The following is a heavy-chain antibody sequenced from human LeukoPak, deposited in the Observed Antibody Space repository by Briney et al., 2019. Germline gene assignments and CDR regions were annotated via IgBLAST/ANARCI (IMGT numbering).Heavy chain of an antibody. CDR3: ARSGGWYDGFWFDP. CDR1: GGSVSNKY. J-gene: IGHJ5*02. CDR2: IYYSGST. D-gene: IGHD6-19*01. V-gene: IGHV4-59*02. Sequence: SETLSLTCTVSGGSVSNKYWSWIRQPPGKGLEWIGYIYYSGSTNYNPSLKSRVTISVDTSKNQFSLKLSSVTAADTAVYYCARSGGWYDGFWFDPWGQGTLVTVSS.